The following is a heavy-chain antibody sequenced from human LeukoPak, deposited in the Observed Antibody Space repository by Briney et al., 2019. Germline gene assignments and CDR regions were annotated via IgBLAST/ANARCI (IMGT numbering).Heavy chain of an antibody. Sequence: PGGSLRLSCAASGLTFSNHWMHWVRQAPGKGLVWVSRIDGDGSGTSYADSVKGRFTISRDNAKNTSYLQMDSLRAEDSAVYYCGTVFDYWGQGTLVTVSS. CDR3: GTVFDY. CDR2: IDGDGSGT. J-gene: IGHJ4*02. D-gene: IGHD4-17*01. V-gene: IGHV3-74*01. CDR1: GLTFSNHW.